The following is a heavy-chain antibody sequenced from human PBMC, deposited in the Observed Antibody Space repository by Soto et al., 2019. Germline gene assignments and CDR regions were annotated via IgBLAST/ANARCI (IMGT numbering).Heavy chain of an antibody. V-gene: IGHV3-23*01. CDR2: ISGSGGST. Sequence: PGGSLRLSCAASGFTFSSYAMSWVRQAPGKGLEWVSAISGSGGSTYYADSVKGRFTISRDNSKNTLYLQMNSLRAEDTAVYYCASAVAGVEAYDIWGQGTMVTVSS. J-gene: IGHJ3*02. CDR3: ASAVAGVEAYDI. D-gene: IGHD6-19*01. CDR1: GFTFSSYA.